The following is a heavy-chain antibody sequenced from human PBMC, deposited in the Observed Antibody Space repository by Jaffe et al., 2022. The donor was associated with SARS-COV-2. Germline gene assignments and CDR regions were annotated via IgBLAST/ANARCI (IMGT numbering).Heavy chain of an antibody. CDR2: IFYTGST. CDR3: ARLPAEDSFDY. J-gene: IGHJ4*02. Sequence: QLQLQESGPGLVKPSETLSLTCTVSGGSISSSSYYWGWIRQPPGKGLEWIGSIFYTGSTFYNPSLKSRVTISEDTSKNQFSLKLTSVTAADTAVYYCARLPAEDSFDYWGQGTLVTVSS. D-gene: IGHD3-22*01. CDR1: GGSISSSSYY. V-gene: IGHV4-39*01.